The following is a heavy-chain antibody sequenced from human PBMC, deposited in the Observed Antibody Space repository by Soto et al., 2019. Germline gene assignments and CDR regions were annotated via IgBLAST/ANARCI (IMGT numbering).Heavy chain of an antibody. CDR3: ARYGVDSSDY. J-gene: IGHJ4*02. CDR2: IIPIFGTA. CDR1: GGTFSSYA. D-gene: IGHD5-12*01. V-gene: IGHV1-69*05. Sequence: SVKVSCKASGGTFSSYAISWVRQAPGQGLEWMGGIIPIFGTANYAQKLQGRVTMTTDTSTSTAYMELRSLRSDDTAVYYCARYGVDSSDYWGQGTLVTVSS.